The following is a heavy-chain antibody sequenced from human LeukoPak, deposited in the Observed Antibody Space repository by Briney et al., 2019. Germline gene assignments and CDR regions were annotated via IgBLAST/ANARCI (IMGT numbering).Heavy chain of an antibody. V-gene: IGHV3-66*01. D-gene: IGHD4-17*01. Sequence: EGSLRLSCVVSGFTVNSNYMSWVRQAPGKGLEWVSVIYSGGTTNYADSVKGRFIVYRDNSKNTLYLQMNSLRVEDTAVYYCASKVTTGYWGQGTLVTVSS. CDR2: IYSGGTT. CDR3: ASKVTTGY. J-gene: IGHJ4*02. CDR1: GFTVNSNY.